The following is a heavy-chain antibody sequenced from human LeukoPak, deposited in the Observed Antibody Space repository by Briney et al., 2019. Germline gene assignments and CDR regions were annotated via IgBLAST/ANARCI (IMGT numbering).Heavy chain of an antibody. V-gene: IGHV4-34*01. D-gene: IGHD6-13*01. Sequence: SETLSLTCAVYGGSFSGYYWSWIRQPPGKGLEWIGEINHSGSTNYNPSLKSRVTISVDTSKNQFSLKLGSVTAADTAVYYCARGDSSSWYREGYFDYWGQGTLVTVSS. CDR1: GGSFSGYY. CDR3: ARGDSSSWYREGYFDY. CDR2: INHSGST. J-gene: IGHJ4*02.